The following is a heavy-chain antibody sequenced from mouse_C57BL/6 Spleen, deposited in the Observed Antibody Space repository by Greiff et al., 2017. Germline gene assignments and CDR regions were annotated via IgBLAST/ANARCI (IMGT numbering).Heavy chain of an antibody. V-gene: IGHV14-4*01. Sequence: EVKLQESGAELVRPGASVKLSCTASGFNIKDDYMHWVKQRPEQGLEWIGWIDPENGDTEYASKFQGKATITADTSSNTAYLQLSSLTSEDTAVYYCTTSAYGNFDYWGQGTTLTVSS. J-gene: IGHJ2*01. CDR3: TTSAYGNFDY. D-gene: IGHD2-1*01. CDR1: GFNIKDDY. CDR2: IDPENGDT.